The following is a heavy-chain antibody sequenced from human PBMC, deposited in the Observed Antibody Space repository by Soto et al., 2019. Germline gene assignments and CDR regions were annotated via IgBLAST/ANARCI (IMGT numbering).Heavy chain of an antibody. V-gene: IGHV3-15*01. J-gene: IGHJ6*03. CDR3: TTDGSGYYYYYYMDV. CDR1: GFTFSNAW. Sequence: GGSLRLSCAASGFTFSNAWMSWVRQAPGKGLEWVGRIKSKTDGGSTDYAAPLKGRFTISRDDSKNTLYLQMNSLKTEDTAVYYCTTDGSGYYYYYYMDVWGKGTTVTVSS. D-gene: IGHD3-10*01. CDR2: IKSKTDGGST.